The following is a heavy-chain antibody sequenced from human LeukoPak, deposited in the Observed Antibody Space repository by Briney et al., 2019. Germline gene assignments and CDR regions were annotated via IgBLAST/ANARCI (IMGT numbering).Heavy chain of an antibody. CDR3: ARGRVSSSTWYSTYYYYCYMDV. D-gene: IGHD1-1*01. CDR1: GGSISSYY. Sequence: SETLSLTCTVSGGSISSYYWSWIRQPPGKGLEWIGYIYYSGSTNYNPSLKSRVTISVDTSKNQFSLKLSSVTAADTAVYYCARGRVSSSTWYSTYYYYCYMDVWGKGTTVTVSS. J-gene: IGHJ6*03. V-gene: IGHV4-59*01. CDR2: IYYSGST.